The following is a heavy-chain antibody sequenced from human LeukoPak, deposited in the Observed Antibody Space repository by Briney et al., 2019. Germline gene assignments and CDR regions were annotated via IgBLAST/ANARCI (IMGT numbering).Heavy chain of an antibody. CDR1: GGSISSYY. CDR3: ARRAVAGRGAFDI. V-gene: IGHV4-59*08. J-gene: IGHJ3*02. CDR2: IYYSGST. D-gene: IGHD6-19*01. Sequence: SETLSLTCTVPGGSISSYYWSWIRQPPGKGLEWIGYIYYSGSTNYNPSLKSRVTISVDTSKNQFSLKLSSVTAAYTAVYYCARRAVAGRGAFDIWGQGTMVTVSS.